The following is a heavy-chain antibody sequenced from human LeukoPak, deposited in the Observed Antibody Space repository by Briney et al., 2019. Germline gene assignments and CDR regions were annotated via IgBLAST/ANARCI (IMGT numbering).Heavy chain of an antibody. V-gene: IGHV1-2*02. J-gene: IGHJ5*02. CDR1: GYTFTGYY. Sequence: ASVKGSCKASGYTFTGYYMHWVRQAPGQGLEWMGWINPNSGGTNYVQKFQGRVTMTRDTSISTAYMELSRLRSDDPAVYYCARERRSSGRGSSISHQGEATNWFDPWGQGTLVTVSS. D-gene: IGHD6-13*01. CDR3: ARERRSSGRGSSISHQGEATNWFDP. CDR2: INPNSGGT.